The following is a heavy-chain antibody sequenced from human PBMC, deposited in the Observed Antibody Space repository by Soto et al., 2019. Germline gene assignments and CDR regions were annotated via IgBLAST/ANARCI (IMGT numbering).Heavy chain of an antibody. CDR2: IWYDGSNK. V-gene: IGHV3-33*01. CDR3: ARGGGYYDSSGSPAPFDY. D-gene: IGHD3-22*01. CDR1: GFTFSSYG. Sequence: TGGSLRLSCAASGFTFSSYGMHWVRQAPGKGLEWVAVIWYDGSNKYYADSVKGRFTISRDNSKNTLYLQMNSLRAEDTAVYYCARGGGYYDSSGSPAPFDYWGQGTLVTVS. J-gene: IGHJ4*02.